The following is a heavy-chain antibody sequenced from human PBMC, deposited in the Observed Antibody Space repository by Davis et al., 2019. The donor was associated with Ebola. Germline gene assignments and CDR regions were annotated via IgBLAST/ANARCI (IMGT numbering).Heavy chain of an antibody. CDR3: AREGFDS. CDR2: INHSGST. CDR1: GGSISSYY. V-gene: IGHV4-34*01. J-gene: IGHJ4*02. Sequence: SETLSLTCTVSGGSISSYYWSWIRQPPGKGLEWTGEINHSGSTNYNPSLKSRVTISVDTSKNQFSLKLSSVTAADTAVYYCAREGFDSWGQGTLVTVSS.